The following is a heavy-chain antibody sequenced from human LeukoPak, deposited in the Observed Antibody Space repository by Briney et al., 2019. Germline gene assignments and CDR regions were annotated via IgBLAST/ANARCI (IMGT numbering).Heavy chain of an antibody. D-gene: IGHD3-9*01. CDR1: GDSVSSNSAA. J-gene: IGHJ6*02. V-gene: IGHV6-1*01. CDR3: ARDGGYYDILTGYQIYYYGMDV. Sequence: SQTLSLTCAISGDSVSSNSAAWNWIRQSPSRGLEWLGRTYYRSKWYNDYAVSVKSRITINPDTSKNQFSLQLNSVTPEDTAVYYCARDGGYYDILTGYQIYYYGMDVWGQGTTVTVSS. CDR2: TYYRSKWYN.